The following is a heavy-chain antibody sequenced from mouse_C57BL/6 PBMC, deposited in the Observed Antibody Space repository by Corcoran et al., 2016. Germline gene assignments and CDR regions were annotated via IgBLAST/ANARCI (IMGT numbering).Heavy chain of an antibody. D-gene: IGHD1-1*01. V-gene: IGHV9-3*01. CDR3: ARKDYYGSSLYYYAMDY. J-gene: IGHJ4*01. CDR2: INTYSGVP. Sequence: IQLVQSGPELKKTGETVKISCKASGYTFTTYGMSWVKQAPGKGLKWMGWINTYSGVPTYADDFKGRFAFSLETSASTAYLQINNLKNEDTATYFCARKDYYGSSLYYYAMDYWGQGTSVTVSS. CDR1: GYTFTTYG.